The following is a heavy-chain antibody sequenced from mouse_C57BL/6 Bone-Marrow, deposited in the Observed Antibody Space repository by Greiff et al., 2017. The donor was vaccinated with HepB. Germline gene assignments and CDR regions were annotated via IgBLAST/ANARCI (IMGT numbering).Heavy chain of an antibody. D-gene: IGHD1-1*01. Sequence: QVQLQQPGAELVKPGASVKMSCKASGYTFTSYWITWVKQRPGQGLEWIGDIYPGSGSTNYNEKFKSKATLTVDTSSSTAYMQLSSLTSDDSAVYYCARPLRYNGYDYAMDYWGQGTSVTVSS. V-gene: IGHV1-55*01. CDR3: ARPLRYNGYDYAMDY. J-gene: IGHJ4*01. CDR1: GYTFTSYW. CDR2: IYPGSGST.